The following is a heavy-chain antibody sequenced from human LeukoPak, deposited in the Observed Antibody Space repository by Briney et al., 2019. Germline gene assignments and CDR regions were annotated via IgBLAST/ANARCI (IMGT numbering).Heavy chain of an antibody. CDR3: ARDSGYCSSTGCYVHYFDY. Sequence: GGSLRLSCAASGFTFSSYSMNWVRQAPGKGLEWVSSISTSSGYINYADSVKGRFTVSRDNAKNSLYLQMNSLRAEDTAVYYCARDSGYCSSTGCYVHYFDYWGQGTLVTVSS. D-gene: IGHD2-2*01. V-gene: IGHV3-21*01. J-gene: IGHJ4*02. CDR1: GFTFSSYS. CDR2: ISTSSGYI.